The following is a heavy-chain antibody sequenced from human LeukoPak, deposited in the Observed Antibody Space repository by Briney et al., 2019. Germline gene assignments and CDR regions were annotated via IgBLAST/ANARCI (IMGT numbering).Heavy chain of an antibody. CDR1: GFTFSTFA. J-gene: IGHJ4*02. Sequence: GGSLRLSCEASGFTFSTFAMIWVRQPPGKGLEWVSSIFPSGGEIHYADSVRGRFTISRDNSKSTLSLQMNSLRAEDTAVYYCARVAFQGSHSSADYWGQGTLVTVSS. D-gene: IGHD2-21*01. V-gene: IGHV3-23*01. CDR3: ARVAFQGSHSSADY. CDR2: IFPSGGEI.